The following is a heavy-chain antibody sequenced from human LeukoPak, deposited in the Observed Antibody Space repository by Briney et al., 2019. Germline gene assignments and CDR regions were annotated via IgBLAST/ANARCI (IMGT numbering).Heavy chain of an antibody. D-gene: IGHD6-19*01. J-gene: IGHJ4*02. CDR1: GFTFSNAW. V-gene: IGHV3-11*04. Sequence: GGSLRLSCVASGFTFSNAWMTWVRQAPGKGLEWISYITSGGTTMYYADSVKGRFTVSRDNAKNSLYLQMNSLRAEDTAVYYCARDGGIAVAGTFDYWGQGTLVTVSS. CDR2: ITSGGTTM. CDR3: ARDGGIAVAGTFDY.